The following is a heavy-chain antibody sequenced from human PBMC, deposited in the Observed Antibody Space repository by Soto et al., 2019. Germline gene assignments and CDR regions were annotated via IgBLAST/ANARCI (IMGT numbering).Heavy chain of an antibody. CDR2: IYYSGST. J-gene: IGHJ6*02. CDR3: ARVSLVLRFLEWFGYYGMDV. CDR1: GGSISSGGYY. D-gene: IGHD3-3*01. Sequence: SETLSLTCTVSGGSISSGGYYWSWIRQHPGKGLEWIGYIYYSGSTYYNPSLKSRVTISVDTSKNQFSLKLSSVTAADTAVYYCARVSLVLRFLEWFGYYGMDVWGQGTTVTV. V-gene: IGHV4-31*03.